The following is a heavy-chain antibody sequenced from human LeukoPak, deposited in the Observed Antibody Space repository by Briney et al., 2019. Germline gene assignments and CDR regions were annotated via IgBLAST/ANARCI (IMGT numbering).Heavy chain of an antibody. CDR1: GFTFSDYY. D-gene: IGHD4/OR15-4a*01. V-gene: IGHV3-11*01. CDR3: ARVLDQYNYGALDY. J-gene: IGHJ4*02. Sequence: PGGSLRLSCAASGFTFSDYYMSWIRQAPGKGLERLSYVISSTSSIYYADSMKRRFTISRDNAKNSLYLQMNSLRAEDTAVYYCARVLDQYNYGALDYWGQGTLVTVSS. CDR2: VISSTSSI.